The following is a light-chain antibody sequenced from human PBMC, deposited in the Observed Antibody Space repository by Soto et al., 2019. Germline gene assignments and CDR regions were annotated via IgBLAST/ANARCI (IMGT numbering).Light chain of an antibody. V-gene: IGKV1-5*03. CDR3: QHYNSYSEA. CDR2: KAS. Sequence: DIHMTQSPSTLSGSVVARVTTTCRVSQTISSWLAWYQQKPGKAPKLLIYKASTLKSGVPSRFSGSGSGTEFTLTISSLQPDDFATYYCQHYNSYSEAFGQGTKVDIK. CDR1: QTISSW. J-gene: IGKJ1*01.